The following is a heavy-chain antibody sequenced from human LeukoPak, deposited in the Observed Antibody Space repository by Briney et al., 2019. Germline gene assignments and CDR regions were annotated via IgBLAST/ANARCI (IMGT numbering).Heavy chain of an antibody. CDR3: ARSIAATLWAGWFDP. J-gene: IGHJ5*02. CDR2: INHSGST. CDR1: GGSFSGYY. Sequence: SETLSLTCAVYGGSFSGYYWSWIRQPPGKGLEWIGEINHSGSTNYNPSLKSRVTISVDTSKNQFSLKLSSVTAADTAVYYCARSIAATLWAGWFDPWGQGTLVTVSS. D-gene: IGHD6-6*01. V-gene: IGHV4-34*01.